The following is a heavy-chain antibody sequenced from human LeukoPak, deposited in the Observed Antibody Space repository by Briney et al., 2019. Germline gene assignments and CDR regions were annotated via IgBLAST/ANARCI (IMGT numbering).Heavy chain of an antibody. CDR1: GGTFSSYA. CDR3: ASPRHEWDAFDI. CDR2: IIPIFGTA. Sequence: ASVKVSCKASGGTFSSYAISWVRQAPGQGLEWMGRIIPIFGTANYAQKFQGRVTITTDESTSTAYMELSSLRSEDTAEYYCASPRHEWDAFDIWGQGTMVTVSS. J-gene: IGHJ3*02. D-gene: IGHD3-3*01. V-gene: IGHV1-69*05.